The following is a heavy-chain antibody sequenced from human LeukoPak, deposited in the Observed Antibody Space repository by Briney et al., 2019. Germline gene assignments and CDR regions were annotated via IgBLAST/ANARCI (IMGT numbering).Heavy chain of an antibody. J-gene: IGHJ5*02. V-gene: IGHV4-34*01. CDR3: ARGRYYGPYWFDP. Sequence: PSETLSLTCAVYGGSFSGYYWSWIRQPPGKGLEWIGEINHSGSTNYNPSLKSRVTISVDTSKNQFSLKLSSVTAADTAVYYCARGRYYGPYWFDPWGQGTLVTVSS. CDR2: INHSGST. D-gene: IGHD3-10*01. CDR1: GGSFSGYY.